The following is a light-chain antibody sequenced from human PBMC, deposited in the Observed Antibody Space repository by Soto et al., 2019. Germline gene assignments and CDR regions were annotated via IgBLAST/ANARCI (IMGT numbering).Light chain of an antibody. J-gene: IGLJ1*01. CDR3: SSYTSSSTYV. CDR1: SSDFGSYKY. V-gene: IGLV2-14*01. Sequence: QSALTQPASVSGSPGQSITISCTGTSSDFGSYKYVSWYQQHPGKAPKLMIHDVSNRPSGVSNRFSGSKSGNTASLTISGLQAEDEADYYGSSYTSSSTYVFGTGTKVTVL. CDR2: DVS.